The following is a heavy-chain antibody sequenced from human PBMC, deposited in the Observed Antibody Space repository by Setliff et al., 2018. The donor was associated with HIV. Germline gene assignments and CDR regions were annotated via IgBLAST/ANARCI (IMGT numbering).Heavy chain of an antibody. CDR1: GYTFTSYA. D-gene: IGHD3-22*01. CDR2: INPNSGGRT. J-gene: IGHJ3*02. Sequence: ASVQVSCKASGYTFTSYAMHWVRQAPGQRLEWMGWINPNSGGRTSYAQKFQGRLTMTRDTSRSTVYMELSSLRSEDTAVYYCARCYYDSSGPTDAFDIWGQGTVVTVSS. CDR3: ARCYYDSSGPTDAFDI. V-gene: IGHV1-46*01.